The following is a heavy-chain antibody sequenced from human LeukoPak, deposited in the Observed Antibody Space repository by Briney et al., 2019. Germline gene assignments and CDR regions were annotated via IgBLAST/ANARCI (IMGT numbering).Heavy chain of an antibody. CDR2: IKQDGSEK. D-gene: IGHD6-19*01. V-gene: IGHV3-7*01. CDR3: ARDARIAVAGTGDY. CDR1: GFSFSSYA. Sequence: GGSLRLSCAASGFSFSSYAMSWVRQAPGKGLEWVASIKQDGSEKYYVDSVKGRFTISRDNAKNSLYLQMNSLRAEDTAVYYCARDARIAVAGTGDYWGQGTLVTVSS. J-gene: IGHJ4*02.